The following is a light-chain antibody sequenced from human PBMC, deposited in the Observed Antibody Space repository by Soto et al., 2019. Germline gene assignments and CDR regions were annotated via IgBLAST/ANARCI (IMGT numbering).Light chain of an antibody. V-gene: IGKV3-20*01. Sequence: EIVLTQSPGTLPLSPGERATLSCRASQSVSSSYLAWYQQKPGQAPRLLIYGASSRATGIPDRFSGSGSGTDFTLTISRLEPEDFAVYYCQQYGSSGTFGQGTKVDIK. CDR3: QQYGSSGT. CDR2: GAS. J-gene: IGKJ1*01. CDR1: QSVSSSY.